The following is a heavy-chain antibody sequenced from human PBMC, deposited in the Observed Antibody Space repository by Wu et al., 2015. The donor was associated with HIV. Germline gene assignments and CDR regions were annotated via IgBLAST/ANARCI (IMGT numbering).Heavy chain of an antibody. J-gene: IGHJ3*02. D-gene: IGHD3-3*01. Sequence: QVQLVQSGAEVKKPGASVKVSCKASGYTFTSYGISWVRQAPGQGLEWMGWISAYNGNTNYAQKLQGRVTMTTDTSTSTAYMELRSLRSDDTAVYYCARERAESGYYTSHDAFDIWGQGTMVTVSS. CDR3: ARERAESGYYTSHDAFDI. V-gene: IGHV1-18*01. CDR2: ISAYNGNT. CDR1: GYTFTSYG.